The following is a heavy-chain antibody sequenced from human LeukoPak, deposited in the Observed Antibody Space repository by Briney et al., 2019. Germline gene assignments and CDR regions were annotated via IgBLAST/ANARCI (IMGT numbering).Heavy chain of an antibody. CDR3: AKDLDESITMIVVVITAFDY. D-gene: IGHD3-22*01. CDR1: GFTFSSYA. Sequence: GGSLRLSCAASGFTFSSYAMSWVRQAPGKGLEWVSAIGGSGGSTYYADSVKGRFTISRDNSKNTLYLQMNSLRAEDTAVYYCAKDLDESITMIVVVITAFDYWGQGTLVTVSS. V-gene: IGHV3-23*01. J-gene: IGHJ4*02. CDR2: IGGSGGST.